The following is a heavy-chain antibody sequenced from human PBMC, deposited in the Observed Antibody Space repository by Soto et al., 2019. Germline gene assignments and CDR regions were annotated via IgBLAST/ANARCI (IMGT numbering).Heavy chain of an antibody. J-gene: IGHJ6*04. CDR1: GGTFSNYA. CDR3: ARVVILVPTASTHSYCQVDV. D-gene: IGHD2-2*01. V-gene: IGHV1-69*01. CDR2: IIPIVGTG. Sequence: QVQLVQSGAEVRKPGSSVTVSCKASGGTFSNYAISWVRQAPGQGLEWMGGIIPIVGTGSYAQKFEGRVTTTADETTTIAYMELSRLRFEAAAVYYCARVVILVPTASTHSYCQVDVGGVGTTVTVSS.